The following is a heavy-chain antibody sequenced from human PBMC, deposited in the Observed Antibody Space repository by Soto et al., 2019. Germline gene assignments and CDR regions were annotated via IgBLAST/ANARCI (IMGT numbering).Heavy chain of an antibody. Sequence: ASVKVSCKASGYIFTRYYIHWVRQAPGQGLEWMGWINPFDGSRMFAQSFQGRVTMTRDTSTSTVYMEVSSLRSEDTAVYYCSRVDPGETSPFDHWGRGTLVTVSS. CDR3: SRVDPGETSPFDH. CDR2: INPFDGSR. V-gene: IGHV1-46*03. J-gene: IGHJ4*02. D-gene: IGHD3-10*01. CDR1: GYIFTRYY.